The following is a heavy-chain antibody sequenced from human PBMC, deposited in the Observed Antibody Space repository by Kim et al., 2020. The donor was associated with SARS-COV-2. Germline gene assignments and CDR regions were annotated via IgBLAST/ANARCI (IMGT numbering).Heavy chain of an antibody. CDR3: AKDISPLYYYGSGGHYGMDV. Sequence: GGSLRLSCAASGFTFDDYAMHWVRQAPGKGLEWVSGISWNSGSIGYADSVKGRFTISRDNAKNSLYLQMNSLRAEDTALYYSAKDISPLYYYGSGGHYGMDVWGQGTTVTVSS. J-gene: IGHJ6*02. D-gene: IGHD3-10*01. CDR1: GFTFDDYA. V-gene: IGHV3-9*01. CDR2: ISWNSGSI.